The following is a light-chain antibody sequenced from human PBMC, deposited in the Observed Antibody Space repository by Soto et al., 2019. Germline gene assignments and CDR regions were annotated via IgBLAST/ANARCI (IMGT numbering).Light chain of an antibody. Sequence: DIQMPQSPSSLSASVGDRVTITCRASQGIANYVAWYQQKPGKVPKLLIYAASNLQSGVPSRFSGSGSGTDFSLTISSLQSEDFAVYYCQQYDYWPRTFGQGTKVDI. V-gene: IGKV1-27*01. CDR3: QQYDYWPRT. CDR2: AAS. J-gene: IGKJ1*01. CDR1: QGIANY.